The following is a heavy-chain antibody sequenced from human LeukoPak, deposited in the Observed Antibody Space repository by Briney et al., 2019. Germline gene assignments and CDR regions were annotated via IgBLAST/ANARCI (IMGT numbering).Heavy chain of an antibody. CDR3: ARVDSSGPIDY. CDR2: IYYSGST. CDR1: GGSISSYY. V-gene: IGHV4-59*01. Sequence: SETLSLTCTVSGGSISSYYWSWIRQPPGKGLEWIGYIYYSGSTNYNPSLKSRVTISVDTSKNQFSLKLSSVTAADTAVYYCARVDSSGPIDYWGQGTLVTVSS. D-gene: IGHD6-19*01. J-gene: IGHJ4*02.